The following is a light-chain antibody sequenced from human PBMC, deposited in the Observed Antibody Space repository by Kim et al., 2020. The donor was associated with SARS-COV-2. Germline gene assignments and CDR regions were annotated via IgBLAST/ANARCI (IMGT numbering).Light chain of an antibody. Sequence: SVAPGQTASITGSGSKLGDKYAYWYQKKPGQSPVLVIYQHTKRPSGISQRFSGSSSGNTATLTISRAQTMDEADYYCQAWDSSTAVFGGGTQLTVL. J-gene: IGLJ3*02. CDR2: QHT. CDR1: KLGDKY. V-gene: IGLV3-1*01. CDR3: QAWDSSTAV.